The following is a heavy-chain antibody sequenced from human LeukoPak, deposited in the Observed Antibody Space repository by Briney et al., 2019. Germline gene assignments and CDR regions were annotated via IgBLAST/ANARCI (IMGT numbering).Heavy chain of an antibody. V-gene: IGHV1-18*01. CDR2: ISAYNGNT. D-gene: IGHD3-22*01. CDR1: GYTFTSYG. Sequence: GASVKVSCKASGYTFTSYGISWVRQAPGQGLEWMGWISAYNGNTNYAQELQGRVTMTTDTSTSTAYMELRSLRSDDTAVYYCARVPPTYYYDSSGYRDYWGQGTLVTVSS. CDR3: ARVPPTYYYDSSGYRDY. J-gene: IGHJ4*02.